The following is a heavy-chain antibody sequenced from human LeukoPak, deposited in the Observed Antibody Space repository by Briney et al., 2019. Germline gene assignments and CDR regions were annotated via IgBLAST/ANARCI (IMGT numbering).Heavy chain of an antibody. D-gene: IGHD1-26*01. CDR1: GFTVSNNY. Sequence: GGSLRLSCAASGFTVSNNYMNWVRQAPGKGLEWVSVIYSGGRTYYADSVKGRFTISRDNSTNTLYLQMNSLRAEDAAMYYCAREGATTAFDYWGQGTLVTVSS. V-gene: IGHV3-53*01. CDR3: AREGATTAFDY. CDR2: IYSGGRT. J-gene: IGHJ4*02.